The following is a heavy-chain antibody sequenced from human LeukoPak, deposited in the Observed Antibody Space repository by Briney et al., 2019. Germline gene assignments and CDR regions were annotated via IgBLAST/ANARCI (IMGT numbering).Heavy chain of an antibody. CDR3: ATVYWYFDL. J-gene: IGHJ2*01. V-gene: IGHV3-15*01. CDR2: IRSKTDGGTA. Sequence: KTGGSLRLSCSASGFTFTNAWMSWVRQPPGKGLEWVGLIRSKTDGGTADYAAPVQGRFTISRDDSNNTVYLQMSSLKTEDTGVYYCATVYWYFDLWGPGTLLSVSA. CDR1: GFTFTNAW.